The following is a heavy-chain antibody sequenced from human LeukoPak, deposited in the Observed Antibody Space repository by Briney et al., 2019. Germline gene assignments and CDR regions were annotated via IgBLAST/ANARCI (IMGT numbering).Heavy chain of an antibody. CDR1: GFTFSSTW. CDR3: VTGLGRTDHDY. Sequence: GSLRLSCAASGFTFSSTWMSWVRQAPGKGLEWVGRIKRNIDGGTTDYAAPVNGRFTISRDDSKNTLYLQMNSLNTEDTAVYYSVTGLGRTDHDYWGQGTLVTVSS. CDR2: IKRNIDGGTT. J-gene: IGHJ4*02. D-gene: IGHD1/OR15-1a*01. V-gene: IGHV3-15*01.